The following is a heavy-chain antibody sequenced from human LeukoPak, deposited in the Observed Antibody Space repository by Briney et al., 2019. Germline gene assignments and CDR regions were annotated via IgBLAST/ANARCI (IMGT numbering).Heavy chain of an antibody. CDR3: AKDTGRPTDAITMEDNAFDI. J-gene: IGHJ3*02. V-gene: IGHV3-9*01. D-gene: IGHD3-3*01. Sequence: GGSLRLSCAASGFTFDDHGMHWVRQAPGKGLEWVSGISWSSGIIGYAGSVKGRFTISRDNAKNSLYLQMDSLRAEDTALYYCAKDTGRPTDAITMEDNAFDIWGQGTMVTVPS. CDR1: GFTFDDHG. CDR2: ISWSSGII.